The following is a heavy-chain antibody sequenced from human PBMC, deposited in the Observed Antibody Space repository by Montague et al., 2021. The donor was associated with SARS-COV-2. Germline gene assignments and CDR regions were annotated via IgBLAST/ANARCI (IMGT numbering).Heavy chain of an antibody. V-gene: IGHV3-74*01. CDR3: VRPLWFGDSDYYFDS. J-gene: IGHJ4*02. CDR2: IRPDGTST. Sequence: FLRLSCAASGFPFRSYWMHWVRQVPGRGLVWVSRIRPDGTSTHYAASVKGRFVISRDNAKNTLSLEMTNLRVDDTAIYYCVRPLWFGDSDYYFDSWAREPWSPSPQ. D-gene: IGHD3-10*01. CDR1: GFPFRSYW.